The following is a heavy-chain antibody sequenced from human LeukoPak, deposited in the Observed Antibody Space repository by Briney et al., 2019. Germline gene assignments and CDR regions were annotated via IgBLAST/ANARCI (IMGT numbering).Heavy chain of an antibody. D-gene: IGHD6-19*01. V-gene: IGHV3-64*02. CDR3: ARRGSGWEFDH. Sequence: GGSLRLSCATSGFTFSSHSMHWVRQAPGKGLEYVSGIRSDGTNTYYAESVKGRFTVSRDNSKNTLYLQMGSLRADDMAVYYCARRGSGWEFDHWGQGTLVTVSS. CDR1: GFTFSSHS. CDR2: IRSDGTNT. J-gene: IGHJ4*02.